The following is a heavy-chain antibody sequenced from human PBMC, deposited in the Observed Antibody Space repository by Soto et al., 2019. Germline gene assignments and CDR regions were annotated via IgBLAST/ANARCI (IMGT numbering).Heavy chain of an antibody. J-gene: IGHJ4*02. D-gene: IGHD3-22*01. V-gene: IGHV3-15*01. Sequence: LRLSCAASNFTFSYAWMSWVRQAPGKGLEWVGRIKSTAYGGTTDYAAPVKGRVTISRDDSKNTLYLQMNSLRTEDTARYYCTTDDASGYYFHYWGQGTLVTVSS. CDR2: IKSTAYGGTT. CDR3: TTDDASGYYFHY. CDR1: NFTFSYAW.